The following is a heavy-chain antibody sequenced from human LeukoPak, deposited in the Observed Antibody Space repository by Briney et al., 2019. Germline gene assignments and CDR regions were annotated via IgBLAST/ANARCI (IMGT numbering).Heavy chain of an antibody. Sequence: GGSLRLFCEACGFTFSRYWMNWVRRAPGKGLEWVTNIKEDGSEEYYVDSVKGRFIISRDNAKKSLFLQMNSLRAEDTAVYYCAASAVGLDYWGQGTLVTVS. D-gene: IGHD6-13*01. CDR3: AASAVGLDY. V-gene: IGHV3-7*01. CDR1: GFTFSRYW. CDR2: IKEDGSEE. J-gene: IGHJ4*02.